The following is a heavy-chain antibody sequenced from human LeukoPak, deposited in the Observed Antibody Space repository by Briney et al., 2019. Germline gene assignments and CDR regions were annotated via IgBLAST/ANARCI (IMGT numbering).Heavy chain of an antibody. Sequence: GGSLRLSCATSGFTFSSYAIHWVRQAPGKGLEWVAVISYDGNNEYYADSVKGRFTISRDNSKNTLYLQMDSLRAEDTAVYYCAKEGPRYCSGGSCYYLDYWGQGTLVTVSS. CDR1: GFTFSSYA. CDR2: ISYDGNNE. V-gene: IGHV3-30*04. CDR3: AKEGPRYCSGGSCYYLDY. J-gene: IGHJ4*02. D-gene: IGHD2-15*01.